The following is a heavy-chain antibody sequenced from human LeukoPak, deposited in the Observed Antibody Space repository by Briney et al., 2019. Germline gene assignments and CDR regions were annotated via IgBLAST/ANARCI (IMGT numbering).Heavy chain of an antibody. V-gene: IGHV3-48*03. J-gene: IGHJ4*02. CDR2: INTGTTI. CDR1: GLPFRTYE. CDR3: ARGLRNRGVDFDY. Sequence: PGGSLRLSCAASGLPFRTYEMNWVRQAPGEGLEWVTYINTGTTIYYADSGKGRFTISRGNANNSLYMEMNSLRAEDTAMYYCARGLRNRGVDFDYGGQGTLVTASS. D-gene: IGHD3-10*01.